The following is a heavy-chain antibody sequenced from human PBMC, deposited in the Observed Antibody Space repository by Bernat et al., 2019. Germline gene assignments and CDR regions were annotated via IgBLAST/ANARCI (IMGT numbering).Heavy chain of an antibody. D-gene: IGHD6-13*01. CDR2: ISGNGGTP. V-gene: IGHV3-23*01. CDR3: AEDGFGTVDY. CDR1: GCIFSDYL. J-gene: IGHJ4*02. Sequence: EVQRWDAGGGAVQPGGSLRLSCGVSGCIFSDYLMNWVRQAPGKGLEWVAGISGNGGTPYSAAPVKRRFTISRDDSKNTLYLQMNRLRVADTAVYYCAEDGFGTVDYLGQCTLLTVSS.